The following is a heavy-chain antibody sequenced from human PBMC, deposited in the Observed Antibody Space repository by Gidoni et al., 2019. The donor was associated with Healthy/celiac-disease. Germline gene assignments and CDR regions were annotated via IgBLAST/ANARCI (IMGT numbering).Heavy chain of an antibody. Sequence: EVQLLASGGGLVQPGGSLRLSCAASGFTFSSYAMSWVRQAPGKGLEWVSAISGSGGSTYYADSVKGRFTISRDNSKNTLYLQMNSLRAEDTAVYYCARYSGYDFLAFDIWGQGTMVTVSS. J-gene: IGHJ3*02. V-gene: IGHV3-23*01. CDR2: ISGSGGST. D-gene: IGHD5-12*01. CDR3: ARYSGYDFLAFDI. CDR1: GFTFSSYA.